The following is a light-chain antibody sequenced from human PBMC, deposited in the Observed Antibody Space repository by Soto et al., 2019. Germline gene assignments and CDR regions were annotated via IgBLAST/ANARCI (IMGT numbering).Light chain of an antibody. CDR2: DVS. CDR1: SSDVGGYNY. Sequence: QSALTQPASVSGSPGQSITISCTGTSSDVGGYNYVSWYQQHPGKAPKLMIYDVSNRPSGVSNRFSGSKSGNTASLTISGLQAEDEADYYCTSYTSFNTVLFGGGTKLTV. V-gene: IGLV2-14*01. J-gene: IGLJ2*01. CDR3: TSYTSFNTVL.